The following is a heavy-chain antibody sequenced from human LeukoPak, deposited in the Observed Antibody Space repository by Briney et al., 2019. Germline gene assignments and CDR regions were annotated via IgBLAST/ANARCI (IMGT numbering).Heavy chain of an antibody. Sequence: GTSVKVSRTASGGTFSSYAISWVRQAPRQGLEWMGRIIPILGIANYAQKFQGRVTITADKSTSTAYMELSSLRSEDTAVYYCAKAGRGYCSGGSCPGPEYFQHWGQGTLVTVSS. CDR3: AKAGRGYCSGGSCPGPEYFQH. CDR1: GGTFSSYA. J-gene: IGHJ1*01. D-gene: IGHD2-15*01. CDR2: IIPILGIA. V-gene: IGHV1-69*04.